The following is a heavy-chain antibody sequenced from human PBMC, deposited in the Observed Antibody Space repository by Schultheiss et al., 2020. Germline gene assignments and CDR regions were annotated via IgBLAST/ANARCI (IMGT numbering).Heavy chain of an antibody. D-gene: IGHD2-15*01. CDR3: ARAGYCSGGICRNYYYYAMDV. V-gene: IGHV3-21*01. CDR2: ISSSSSYT. Sequence: GGSLRLSCAASGFTFSSYSMNWVRQAPGKGLEWVSSISSSSSYTYYTDSVKGRFTISRDTAKNSLYLQMNTLRAEDTAVYYCARAGYCSGGICRNYYYYAMDVWGQGTTVTVSS. J-gene: IGHJ6*02. CDR1: GFTFSSYS.